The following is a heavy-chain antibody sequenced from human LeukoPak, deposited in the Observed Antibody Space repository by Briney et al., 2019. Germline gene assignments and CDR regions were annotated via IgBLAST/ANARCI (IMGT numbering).Heavy chain of an antibody. CDR1: GFTFDDYA. J-gene: IGHJ4*02. V-gene: IGHV3-9*01. Sequence: GGSLRLSCAASGFTFDDYAMHWVRQAPGKGLEWVSGISWNSGSIGYADSVKGRFTISRDNAKNSLYLQMNSLRAEDTALYYCAKGGFFGTMIVVGPSGGYFDYWGQGTLVTVSS. CDR3: AKGGFFGTMIVVGPSGGYFDY. D-gene: IGHD3-22*01. CDR2: ISWNSGSI.